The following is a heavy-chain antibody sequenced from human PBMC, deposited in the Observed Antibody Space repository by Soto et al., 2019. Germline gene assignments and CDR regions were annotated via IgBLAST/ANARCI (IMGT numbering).Heavy chain of an antibody. J-gene: IGHJ3*02. D-gene: IGHD1-20*01. CDR2: ISYSGRT. V-gene: IGHV4-39*01. Sequence: SETLSLTCTVSGGSLSGSSDFWGWIRQPPGKGLEWLGDISYSGRTYYNPTLKSRVTMSVDTNTNQFSLKLSSVTAADTAVYYCARGITIWGQGTMVTVSS. CDR1: GGSLSGSSDF. CDR3: ARGITI.